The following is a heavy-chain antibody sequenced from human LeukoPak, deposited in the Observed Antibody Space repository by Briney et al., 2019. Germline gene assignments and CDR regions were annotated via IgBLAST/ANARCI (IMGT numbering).Heavy chain of an antibody. CDR1: RFTFSNYG. CDR2: ISYDGSNK. Sequence: PGGSLRLSCAASRFTFSNYGMHWVRQAPGKGLEWVAVISYDGSNKYYADPVKGRFTISRDNSKNTLYLQMNNLRAEDTAVYYCAKVDRYYASGSYTYFDYWGQGTLVTVSS. CDR3: AKVDRYYASGSYTYFDY. V-gene: IGHV3-30*18. J-gene: IGHJ4*02. D-gene: IGHD3-10*01.